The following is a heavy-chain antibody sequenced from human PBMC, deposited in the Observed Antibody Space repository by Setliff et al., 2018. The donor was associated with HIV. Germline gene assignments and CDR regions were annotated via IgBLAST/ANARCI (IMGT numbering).Heavy chain of an antibody. CDR1: GYTFTSYY. V-gene: IGHV1-69*13. CDR3: AREREIVGAGNYMDV. CDR2: IIPIFGTA. J-gene: IGHJ6*03. D-gene: IGHD1-26*01. Sequence: SVKVSCKASGYTFTSYYMHWVRQAPGQGLEWMGIIIPIFGTANYAQKFQGRVTITADESTSTAYMELSSLRSEDTAVYYCAREREIVGAGNYMDVWGKGTTVTVSS.